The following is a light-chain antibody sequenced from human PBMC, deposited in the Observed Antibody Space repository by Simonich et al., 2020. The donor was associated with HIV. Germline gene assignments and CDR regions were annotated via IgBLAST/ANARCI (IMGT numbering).Light chain of an antibody. CDR1: SGHRSYA. J-gene: IGLJ3*02. CDR2: VKSDGSH. Sequence: QLVLTQSPSASASLGASVKLTCTLSSGHRSYAIAWHQQQPEKGPRYLMKVKSDGSHSKGAGIPVRFAGASAGAERYLTISSLQSEDEADYYCQTWGTGIRVFGGGTKLTVL. CDR3: QTWGTGIRV. V-gene: IGLV4-69*01.